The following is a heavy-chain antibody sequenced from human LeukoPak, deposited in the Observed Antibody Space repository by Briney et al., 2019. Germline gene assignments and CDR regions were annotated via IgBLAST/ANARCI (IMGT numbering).Heavy chain of an antibody. D-gene: IGHD5-24*01. V-gene: IGHV3-74*01. CDR3: GSSEDGYSDY. J-gene: IGHJ4*02. Sequence: PGGSLRLSCAGSGFTFIRHWMHWVRQAPGKGLVWVSRISLDGSTTLYSDSVKGRFTISRDNAKNTLYLQMTSLRAEDTAVYYCGSSEDGYSDYWGQGNLVTVSS. CDR2: ISLDGSTT. CDR1: GFTFIRHW.